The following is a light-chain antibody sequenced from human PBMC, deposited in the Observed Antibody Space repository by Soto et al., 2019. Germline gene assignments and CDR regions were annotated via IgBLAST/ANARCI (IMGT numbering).Light chain of an antibody. Sequence: EIVLTQSPATLSVSPGERATLSCTASRTVDSTYLAWYQQKPGQAPRLLIYAVSDRATGTPDRFSGSGSGTDFTLTISRLEPEDFAVYYCQQYGSSPTFGQGTKVDIK. J-gene: IGKJ1*01. CDR1: RTVDSTY. V-gene: IGKV3-20*01. CDR2: AVS. CDR3: QQYGSSPT.